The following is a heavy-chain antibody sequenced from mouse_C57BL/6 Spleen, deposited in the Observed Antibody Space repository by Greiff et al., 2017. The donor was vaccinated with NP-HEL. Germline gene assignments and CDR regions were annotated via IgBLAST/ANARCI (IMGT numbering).Heavy chain of an antibody. CDR2: INPNNGGT. CDR1: GYTFTDYY. CDR3: ARSYYDYAMDY. D-gene: IGHD2-4*01. Sequence: VQLQQSGPELVKPGASVKISCKASGYTFTDYYMNWVKQSHGKSLEWIGDINPNNGGTSYNQKFKGKATLTVDKSSSTAYMELRSLTSEDSAVYYCARSYYDYAMDYWGQGTSVTVSS. V-gene: IGHV1-26*01. J-gene: IGHJ4*01.